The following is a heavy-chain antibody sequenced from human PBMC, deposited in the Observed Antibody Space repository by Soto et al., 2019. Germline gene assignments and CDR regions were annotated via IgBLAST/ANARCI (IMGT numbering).Heavy chain of an antibody. CDR3: VRKCYETGWYYDQ. V-gene: IGHV3-23*01. D-gene: IGHD6-19*01. Sequence: PGGSLRLSCAASGFNFKSYDMFWVRQAPGKGPEWVSFVSTSGGRTEYADFVRGRFTISRDNAENTLSLQMNSLAVDDTAVYYCVRKCYETGWYYDQWGQGTLGTVPQ. J-gene: IGHJ4*02. CDR2: VSTSGGRT. CDR1: GFNFKSYD.